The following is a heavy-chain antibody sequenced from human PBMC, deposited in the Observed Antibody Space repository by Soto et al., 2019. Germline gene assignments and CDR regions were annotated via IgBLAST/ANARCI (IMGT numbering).Heavy chain of an antibody. CDR1: GFIFSEST. D-gene: IGHD2-15*01. CDR2: VSTSGRST. Sequence: GGSLRLSCPASGFIFSESTIYWVRQVPGKGLEAISAVSTSGRSTYYADSVKDRFTISRDNSKNTLFLQMGSLRPEDTAIYYCVKQAHGLDGVAFDYWGQGTQVTVSS. CDR3: VKQAHGLDGVAFDY. V-gene: IGHV3-64D*06. J-gene: IGHJ4*02.